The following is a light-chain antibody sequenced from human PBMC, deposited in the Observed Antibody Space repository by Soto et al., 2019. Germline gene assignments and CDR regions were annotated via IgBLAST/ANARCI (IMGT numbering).Light chain of an antibody. CDR1: SSNIGSNT. J-gene: IGLJ2*01. V-gene: IGLV1-44*01. CDR2: SNN. Sequence: QSVLTQPPSASGTPGQRVTIYCSGSSSNIGSNTVNWYHQLPGTAPKLLIYSNNQRPSGVPDRFSGSKSGTSASLAISGLQSEDEADYYCAAWDDSLSGLVFGGGTKVTVL. CDR3: AAWDDSLSGLV.